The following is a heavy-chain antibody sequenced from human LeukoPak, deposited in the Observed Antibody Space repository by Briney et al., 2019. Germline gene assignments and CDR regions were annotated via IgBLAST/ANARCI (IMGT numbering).Heavy chain of an antibody. J-gene: IGHJ4*02. D-gene: IGHD7-27*01. CDR1: GFTFSSYG. Sequence: GGSLRLSCAASGFTFSSYGMHWVCQAPGKGLEWVAVISYDGSNKYYADSVKGRFTISRDNSKNTLYLQMNSLRAEDTAVYYCAKDRELGYFDYWGQGTLVTVSS. CDR3: AKDRELGYFDY. V-gene: IGHV3-30*18. CDR2: ISYDGSNK.